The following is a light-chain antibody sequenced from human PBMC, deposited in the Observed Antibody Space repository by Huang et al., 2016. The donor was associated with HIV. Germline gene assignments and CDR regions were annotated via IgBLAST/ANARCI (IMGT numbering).Light chain of an antibody. CDR1: QTFLYSSNNETY. V-gene: IGKV4-1*01. Sequence: DIVMTQSPDSLAVALGERVTINCKSSQTFLYSSNNETYLAWYQQRPRQPPRLLIHGASARESGVPERFSGSVSETDFTLTISGLQAEDVAVYYCQQYYSTPTFGGGTKVEI. J-gene: IGKJ4*01. CDR3: QQYYSTPT. CDR2: GAS.